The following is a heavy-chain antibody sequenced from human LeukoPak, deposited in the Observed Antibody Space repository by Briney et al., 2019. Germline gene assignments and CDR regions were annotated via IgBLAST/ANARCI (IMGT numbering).Heavy chain of an antibody. V-gene: IGHV4-31*03. CDR3: ARLITMVRGLEDWFDP. J-gene: IGHJ5*02. Sequence: KPSETLSLTCTVSGGSISSGGYYWSWIRQHPGKGLEWIGYIYYSGSTYYNPSLNSRVTISVDKSKNQFSLKLSSVTAADTAVYYCARLITMVRGLEDWFDPWGQGSLVTVSS. CDR1: GGSISSGGYY. CDR2: IYYSGST. D-gene: IGHD3-10*01.